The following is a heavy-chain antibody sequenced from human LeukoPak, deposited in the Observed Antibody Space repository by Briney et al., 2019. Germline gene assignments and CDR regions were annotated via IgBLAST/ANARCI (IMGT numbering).Heavy chain of an antibody. V-gene: IGHV4-34*01. CDR3: ASQYSSSWYQLVYYYGMDV. CDR1: GGSFSGYY. D-gene: IGHD6-13*01. CDR2: IYYSGST. J-gene: IGHJ6*02. Sequence: SETLSLTCAVYGGSFSGYYWSWIRQPPGKGLEWIGSIYYSGSTYYNPSLKSRVTISVDTSKNQFSLKLSSVTAADTAVYYCASQYSSSWYQLVYYYGMDVWGQGTTVTVSS.